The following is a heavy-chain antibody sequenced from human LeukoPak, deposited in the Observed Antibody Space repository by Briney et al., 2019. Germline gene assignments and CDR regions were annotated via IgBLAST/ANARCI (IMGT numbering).Heavy chain of an antibody. CDR2: IKEDGTET. D-gene: IGHD5-18*01. J-gene: IGHJ4*02. Sequence: GGSLRLSCAASGFMFSSNWMSWVRLAPGKGLEWVANIKEDGTETYYVDSVKGRFTISRDNAKNSLYLKMNSLRVEDSAVYYCASETDTTMRDWGQGTLVTVS. CDR3: ASETDTTMRD. CDR1: GFMFSSNW. V-gene: IGHV3-7*01.